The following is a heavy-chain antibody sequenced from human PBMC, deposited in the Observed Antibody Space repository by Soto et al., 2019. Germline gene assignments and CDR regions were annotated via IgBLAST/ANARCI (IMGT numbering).Heavy chain of an antibody. CDR1: GAAISGFY. D-gene: IGHD1-1*01. V-gene: IGHV4-4*07. J-gene: IGHJ5*02. CDR2: IYATGTT. Sequence: SETLSLTCTVSGAAISGFYCILIRKSAGKGLEWIGRIYATGTTDYNPSLKSRVMMSVDTSKKQFSLKLRSVTAADTAVYYCVRDGTKTLRDWFDPWGQGISVTVSS. CDR3: VRDGTKTLRDWFDP.